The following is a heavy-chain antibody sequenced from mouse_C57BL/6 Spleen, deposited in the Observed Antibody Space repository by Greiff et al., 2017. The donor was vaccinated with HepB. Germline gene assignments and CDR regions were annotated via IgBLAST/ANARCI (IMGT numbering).Heavy chain of an antibody. CDR3: VPDGISAFDY. CDR2: IYPGDGDT. D-gene: IGHD2-3*01. V-gene: IGHV1-82*01. Sequence: VQRVESGPELVKPGASVKISCKASGYAFSSSWMNWVKQRPGKGLEWIGRIYPGDGDTNYNGKFKGKATLTADKSSSTAYMQLSSLTSEDSAVYFCVPDGISAFDYWGQGTTLTVSS. J-gene: IGHJ2*01. CDR1: GYAFSSSW.